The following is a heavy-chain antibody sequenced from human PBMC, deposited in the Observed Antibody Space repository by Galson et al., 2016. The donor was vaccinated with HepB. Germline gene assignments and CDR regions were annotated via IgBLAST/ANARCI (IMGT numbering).Heavy chain of an antibody. Sequence: QSGAEVKKPGESLQISCKGSGYTFSSYWIGWVRQMPGKGLEWVGNIYPADSDTRYSPSFQGQVTISADKSITTAYLHWRSLKASDTAMYYCARGGGRFDYWGQGTLVTVSS. CDR3: ARGGGRFDY. J-gene: IGHJ4*02. CDR2: IYPADSDT. V-gene: IGHV5-51*01. D-gene: IGHD2-15*01. CDR1: GYTFSSYW.